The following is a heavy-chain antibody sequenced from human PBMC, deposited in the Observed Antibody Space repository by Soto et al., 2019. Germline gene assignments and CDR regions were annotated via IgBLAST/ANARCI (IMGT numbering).Heavy chain of an antibody. D-gene: IGHD1-26*01. CDR3: ATGIVGATYYYYGMDF. CDR2: FDPEDGET. CDR1: GYTLTELS. Sequence: ASVKVSCKVSGYTLTELSMPWVRPAPVKGLEWMVGFDPEDGETIYAQKFQGRVTMTEDTSTDTAYMKLSSLRSEDTAVYYCATGIVGATYYYYGMDFWGQGTTVTVSS. V-gene: IGHV1-24*01. J-gene: IGHJ6*02.